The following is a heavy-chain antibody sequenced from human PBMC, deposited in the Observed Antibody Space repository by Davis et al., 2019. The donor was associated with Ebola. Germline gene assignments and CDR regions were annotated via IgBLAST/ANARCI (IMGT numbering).Heavy chain of an antibody. CDR1: GGTFSSYA. CDR3: ARELRYDFWSGPLTNWFDP. V-gene: IGHV1-69*06. Sequence: SVKVSCKASGGTFSSYAISWVRQAPGQGLEWMGGIIPIFGTANYAQKFQGRVTITADKSTSTVYMELSSLRSEDTAVYYCARELRYDFWSGPLTNWFDPWGQGTLVTVSS. CDR2: IIPIFGTA. D-gene: IGHD3-3*01. J-gene: IGHJ5*02.